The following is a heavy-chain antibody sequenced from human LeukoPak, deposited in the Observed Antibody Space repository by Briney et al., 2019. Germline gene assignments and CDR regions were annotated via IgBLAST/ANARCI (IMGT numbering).Heavy chain of an antibody. CDR2: MNPKTGDA. V-gene: IGHV1-8*01. CDR1: GYTFTSFD. CDR3: GTVGVGVSSSVHSVRFYMDV. Sequence: ASVRVSCKASGYTFTSFDMNWVRHAPGQGLEWMGWMNPKTGDAAYAEKFLGRVTMTRNTSISTAFMELHSLTYDHRAVYYCGTVGVGVSSSVHSVRFYMDVWGQGTTVIV. D-gene: IGHD6-6*01. J-gene: IGHJ6*03.